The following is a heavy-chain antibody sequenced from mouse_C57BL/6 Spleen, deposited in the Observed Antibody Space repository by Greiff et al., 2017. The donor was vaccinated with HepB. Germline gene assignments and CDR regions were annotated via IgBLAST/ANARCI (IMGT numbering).Heavy chain of an antibody. V-gene: IGHV1-80*01. CDR2: IYPGDGDT. CDR1: GYAFSSYW. Sequence: QVQLKESGAELVKPGASVKISCKASGYAFSSYWMNWVKQRPGKGLEWIGQIYPGDGDTNYNGKFKGKATLTADKSSSTAYMQLSSLTSEDSAVYFCARSKTTVVARYFDVWGTGTTVTVSS. D-gene: IGHD1-1*01. J-gene: IGHJ1*03. CDR3: ARSKTTVVARYFDV.